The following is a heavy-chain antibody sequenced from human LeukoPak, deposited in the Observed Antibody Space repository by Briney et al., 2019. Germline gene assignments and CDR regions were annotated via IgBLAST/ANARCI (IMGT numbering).Heavy chain of an antibody. CDR1: GFTVSSNY. Sequence: GGSLRLSCAASGFTVSSNYMSWARQAPGKGLEWVSVIYSGGSTYYADSVKGRFTISRDNSKNTLYLQMNSLRAEDTAVYYCAKTAKSSSWYGAFDIWGQGTMVTVSS. CDR2: IYSGGST. V-gene: IGHV3-53*01. D-gene: IGHD6-13*01. CDR3: AKTAKSSSWYGAFDI. J-gene: IGHJ3*02.